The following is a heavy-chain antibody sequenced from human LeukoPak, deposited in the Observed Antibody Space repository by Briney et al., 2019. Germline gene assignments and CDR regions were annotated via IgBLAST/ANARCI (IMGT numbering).Heavy chain of an antibody. CDR2: IYTSGST. Sequence: SQTLSLTCTVSGGSISSGSYYWSWNRQPAGKGLEWIGRIYTSGSTNYNPSLKSRVTISVDTSKNQFSLKLSSVTAADTAVYYCAREPLYGGNPADYWGQGTLVTVSS. J-gene: IGHJ4*02. D-gene: IGHD4-23*01. CDR1: GGSISSGSYY. V-gene: IGHV4-61*02. CDR3: AREPLYGGNPADY.